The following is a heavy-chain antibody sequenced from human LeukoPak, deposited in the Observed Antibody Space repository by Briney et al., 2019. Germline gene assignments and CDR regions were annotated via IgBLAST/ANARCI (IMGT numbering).Heavy chain of an antibody. J-gene: IGHJ4*02. V-gene: IGHV4-31*03. CDR2: IYYSGSA. CDR3: ARESYGSGTFTGY. Sequence: SQTLSLTCTVPGGSISSGGYYWSWIRQHPGKGLEWIGYIYYSGSAYYNPSLKSRISISVDTSKNQFSLKLSSVTAADTAVYYCARESYGSGTFTGYWGQGTLVTVSS. D-gene: IGHD3-10*01. CDR1: GGSISSGGYY.